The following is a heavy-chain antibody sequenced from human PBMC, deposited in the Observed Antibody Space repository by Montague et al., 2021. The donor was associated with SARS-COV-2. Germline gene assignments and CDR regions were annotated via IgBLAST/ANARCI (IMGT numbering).Heavy chain of an antibody. CDR3: ARDPHDYGWFDP. CDR2: IHSTVIT. J-gene: IGHJ5*02. D-gene: IGHD4-17*01. Sequence: SETLSLTCSVSGGSVNGQYWSWTRQHAGTGLEWVGRIHSTVITNNNPSLTRRVPISVDLSKNQFSLKMTSVTAAATAVYYCARDPHDYGWFDPWGQGTLVTVSS. V-gene: IGHV4-4*07. CDR1: GGSVNGQY.